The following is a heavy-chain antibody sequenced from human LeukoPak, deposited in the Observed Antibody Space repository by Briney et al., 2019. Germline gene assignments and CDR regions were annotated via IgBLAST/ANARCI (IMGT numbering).Heavy chain of an antibody. CDR3: ARVGTSSGSFFDY. D-gene: IGHD1-26*01. Sequence: GGSLRLSCAASGLTFSSYSMNWVGQAPGKGLEWVSSISSSSSYIYYADSVKGRFTISRDNAKNSLYLQMNSLRAEDTAVYYCARVGTSSGSFFDYWGQGTLVTVSS. V-gene: IGHV3-21*01. CDR1: GLTFSSYS. J-gene: IGHJ4*02. CDR2: ISSSSSYI.